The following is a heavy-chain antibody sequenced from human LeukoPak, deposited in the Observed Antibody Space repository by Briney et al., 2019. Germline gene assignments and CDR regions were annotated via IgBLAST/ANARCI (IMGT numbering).Heavy chain of an antibody. J-gene: IGHJ4*02. Sequence: GGSLRLSCAASGFTFSSYAMSWVRQAPGKGLEWVSAISGSGGSTYYADSVKGRFTISRDNSKNTLYLQMNSLRAEDTAVYYCAKVGGVVVTAILRDEPPFDYWGQGTLVTVSS. CDR2: ISGSGGST. V-gene: IGHV3-23*01. CDR3: AKVGGVVVTAILRDEPPFDY. D-gene: IGHD2-21*02. CDR1: GFTFSSYA.